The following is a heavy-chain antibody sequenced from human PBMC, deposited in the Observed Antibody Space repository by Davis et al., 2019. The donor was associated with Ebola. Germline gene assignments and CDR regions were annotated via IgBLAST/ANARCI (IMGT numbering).Heavy chain of an antibody. CDR1: GGHLSGFY. Sequence: MPSETLSLTCAVSGGHLSGFYWSWIRKAPGKGMEWIGEVNHSGKTNHNPSLKSRATISVETSQQISLKLTSVTAADTAVYYCARGGGSDFWSGFEALDVWGQGTMVSVSS. D-gene: IGHD3-3*01. CDR2: VNHSGKT. CDR3: ARGGGSDFWSGFEALDV. V-gene: IGHV4-34*04. J-gene: IGHJ3*01.